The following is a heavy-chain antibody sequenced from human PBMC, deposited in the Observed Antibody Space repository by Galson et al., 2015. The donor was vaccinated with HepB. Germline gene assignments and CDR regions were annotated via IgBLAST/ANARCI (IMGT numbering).Heavy chain of an antibody. CDR3: TRGLRGSSSWYRTPYFDY. V-gene: IGHV3-49*03. CDR2: IRSKAYGGTT. J-gene: IGHJ4*02. D-gene: IGHD6-13*01. CDR1: GFTFGDYA. Sequence: SLRLSCAASGFTFGDYAMSWFRQAPGKGLEWVGFIRSKAYGGTTEYAASVKGRFTISRDDSKSIAYLQMNSLRTEDTAVYYCTRGLRGSSSWYRTPYFDYWGQGTLVTVSS.